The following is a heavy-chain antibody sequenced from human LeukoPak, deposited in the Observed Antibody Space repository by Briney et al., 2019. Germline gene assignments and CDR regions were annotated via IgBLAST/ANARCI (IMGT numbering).Heavy chain of an antibody. CDR1: GYTFTGYY. Sequence: ASVKVSCKASGYTFTGYYMHWVRQAPGQGLEWLGWVNPNSGGTDYAQKFQGRVTMTRDTSITTAYMELRSLRSDDTAVYYCARDVQAGATRFDYWGQGTLVTVSS. V-gene: IGHV1-2*02. CDR3: ARDVQAGATRFDY. CDR2: VNPNSGGT. D-gene: IGHD1-26*01. J-gene: IGHJ4*02.